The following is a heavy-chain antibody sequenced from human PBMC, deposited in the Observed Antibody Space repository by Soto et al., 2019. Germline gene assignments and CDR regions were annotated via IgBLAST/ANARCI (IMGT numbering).Heavy chain of an antibody. Sequence: SETLSLTCTVSGGSISSGGYYWSWIRQHPGKGLEWIGYIYYSGSTYYNPSLKSRVTISVDTSKNQFSLKLSSVTAADTAVYYCARVLTIFGVVTSNWFDPWGQGTLVTVS. D-gene: IGHD3-3*01. CDR2: IYYSGST. CDR1: GGSISSGGYY. V-gene: IGHV4-31*03. J-gene: IGHJ5*02. CDR3: ARVLTIFGVVTSNWFDP.